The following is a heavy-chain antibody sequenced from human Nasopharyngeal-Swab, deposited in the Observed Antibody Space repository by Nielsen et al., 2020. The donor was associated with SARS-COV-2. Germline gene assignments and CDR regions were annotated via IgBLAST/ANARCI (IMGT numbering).Heavy chain of an antibody. Sequence: GGSLRLSCAASGFTFSSYGMHWVRQAPGKGLEWVAVISYDGSNKYYADSVKGRLTISRDNAKSSLHLQMNSLKAEDRAGYYCARHYDFWSGYYNSQFYGMDVWGQGTTVTVSS. CDR3: ARHYDFWSGYYNSQFYGMDV. CDR1: GFTFSSYG. D-gene: IGHD3-3*01. CDR2: ISYDGSNK. J-gene: IGHJ6*02. V-gene: IGHV3-30*03.